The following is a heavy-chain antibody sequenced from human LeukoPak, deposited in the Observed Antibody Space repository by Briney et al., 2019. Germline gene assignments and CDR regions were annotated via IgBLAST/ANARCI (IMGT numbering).Heavy chain of an antibody. D-gene: IGHD2-21*02. Sequence: SETLSLTCTVSGGSISSSSYYWGWIRQPPGKGLEWIGCIYYSGSTYYNPSLKSRVTISVDTSKNQFSLKLSSVTAADTAVYYCARAYCGGDCYGLYYYYYMDVWGKGTTVTVSS. CDR2: IYYSGST. CDR1: GGSISSSSYY. J-gene: IGHJ6*03. V-gene: IGHV4-39*07. CDR3: ARAYCGGDCYGLYYYYYMDV.